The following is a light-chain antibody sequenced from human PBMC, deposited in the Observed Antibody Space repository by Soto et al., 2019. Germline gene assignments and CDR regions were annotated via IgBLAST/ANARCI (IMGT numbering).Light chain of an antibody. V-gene: IGKV3-20*01. CDR3: EQYGSSPGT. CDR1: QSVSSSY. J-gene: IGKJ1*01. Sequence: EIVLTQSPGTLSLSPGERATLSCRASQSVSSSYLAWYQQKPGQAPRLLIYGASSRATGIPDRFSGRGSGTDFTLTISSLEPEDVAVYYCEQYGSSPGTFGQGTKVEIK. CDR2: GAS.